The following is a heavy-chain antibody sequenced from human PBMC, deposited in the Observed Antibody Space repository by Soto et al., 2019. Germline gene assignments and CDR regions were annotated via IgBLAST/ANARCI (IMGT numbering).Heavy chain of an antibody. V-gene: IGHV4-4*02. J-gene: IGHJ4*02. CDR3: ARQGAYNLDY. CDR2: IHESGPT. CDR1: GDSINNIYW. D-gene: IGHD1-1*01. Sequence: QVQLQESGPGLVKPSGTLSLTCTVSGDSINNIYWWGWVRQPPGQGLEWIGEIHESGPTNYNPSLKXXVXIXTERPQSQFSLRLNSVTAADTAVYYCARQGAYNLDYWGQGTLVTVSS.